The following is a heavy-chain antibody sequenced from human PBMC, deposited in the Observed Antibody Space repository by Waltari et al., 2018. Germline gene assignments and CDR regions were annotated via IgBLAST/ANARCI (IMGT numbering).Heavy chain of an antibody. CDR1: GGSISSSSYY. Sequence: QLQLQESGPGLVKPSETLSFTCTVSGGSISSSSYYWGWIRQPPGKGLEWIGSSYYSGRTYYNPPLKRRVTISVDTSKNQFSLKLSSVTAADTAVYYCATKRESSASGFDYWGQGTLVTVSS. D-gene: IGHD6-19*01. CDR2: SYYSGRT. CDR3: ATKRESSASGFDY. V-gene: IGHV4-39*01. J-gene: IGHJ4*02.